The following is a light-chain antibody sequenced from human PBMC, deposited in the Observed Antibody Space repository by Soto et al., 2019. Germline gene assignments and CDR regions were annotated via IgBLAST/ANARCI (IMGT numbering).Light chain of an antibody. V-gene: IGKV1-5*03. Sequence: DIQMTQSPTTLSASVGDRVTITCRASHSIIKWLAWYQQKPGKAPNLLIYEASTLQSGVPSRFSGSGSGTEFTLTISSLQPDDSATYYCQHYKMYSPWTFGQGTKVDIK. J-gene: IGKJ1*01. CDR3: QHYKMYSPWT. CDR2: EAS. CDR1: HSIIKW.